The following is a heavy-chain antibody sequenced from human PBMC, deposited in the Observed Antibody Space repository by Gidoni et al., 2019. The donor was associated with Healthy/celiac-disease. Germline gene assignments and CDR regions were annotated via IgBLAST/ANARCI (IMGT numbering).Heavy chain of an antibody. Sequence: QLQLQESGPGLVKPSETLSLTCTVSGGSISSSSYYWGWIRQPPGKGLEWIGSIYYSGSTYYNPSLKSRVTISVDTSKNQFSLKLSSVTAADTAVYYCARPRRGVMMWDDAFDIWGQGTMVTVSS. J-gene: IGHJ3*02. CDR2: IYYSGST. CDR3: ARPRRGVMMWDDAFDI. V-gene: IGHV4-39*01. D-gene: IGHD3-10*01. CDR1: GGSISSSSYY.